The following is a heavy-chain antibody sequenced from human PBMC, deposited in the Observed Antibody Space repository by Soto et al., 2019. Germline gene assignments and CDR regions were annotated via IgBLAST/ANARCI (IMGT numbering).Heavy chain of an antibody. Sequence: EVQLVESGVGLVQPGGSLRLSCAASGFTFSSYWMHWVRQAPGKGLVWVSRIKTDGRSTTYADSVKGRFTISRDNAKNTLYLQMDSMSAEDTAVYHCARSDYNDFLDYWGQGTLVTVSS. D-gene: IGHD4-17*01. CDR2: IKTDGRST. V-gene: IGHV3-74*01. CDR3: ARSDYNDFLDY. J-gene: IGHJ4*02. CDR1: GFTFSSYW.